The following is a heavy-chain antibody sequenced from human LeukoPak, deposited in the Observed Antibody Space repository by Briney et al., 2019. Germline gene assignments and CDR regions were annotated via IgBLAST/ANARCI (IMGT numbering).Heavy chain of an antibody. CDR2: IYTSGST. CDR3: ARAAAVATDDAFDI. D-gene: IGHD6-19*01. V-gene: IGHV4-61*02. J-gene: IGHJ3*02. Sequence: SETLSLTCTVSGGSISSGNYYYSWIRQPAGKGLEWIGRIYTSGSTNYNPSLKSRVTMSVDTSKNQFSLKLSSVTAADTAVYYCARAAAVATDDAFDIWGQGTMVTVSS. CDR1: GGSISSGNYY.